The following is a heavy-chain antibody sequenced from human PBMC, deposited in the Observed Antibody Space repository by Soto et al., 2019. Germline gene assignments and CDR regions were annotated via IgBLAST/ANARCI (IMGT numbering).Heavy chain of an antibody. V-gene: IGHV1-69*01. CDR3: AREIYGGNGMSYFDY. CDR2: IIPIFGTA. J-gene: IGHJ4*02. CDR1: GGTFSSYA. Sequence: QVQLVQSGAEVKKPGSSVKVSCKASGGTFSSYAISWVRQAPGQGHEWMGGIIPIFGTATYAQKFQGRVTITADESTSTAYMELSSLRSEDTAVYYCAREIYGGNGMSYFDYWGQGTLVTVSS. D-gene: IGHD4-17*01.